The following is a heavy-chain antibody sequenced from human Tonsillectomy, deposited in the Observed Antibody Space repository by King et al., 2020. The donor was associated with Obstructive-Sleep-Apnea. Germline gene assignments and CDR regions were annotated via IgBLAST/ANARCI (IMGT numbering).Heavy chain of an antibody. D-gene: IGHD3-10*01. Sequence: VQLVESGGGLVQPGGSLRLSCAASGFTFSSYAMSWVRQAPGKGLEWVSAISGSGGSTYYADSVKGRFTIPRANSTNTLYLQMNSRGAEDTAVYYCAKGSTYYYGSGSYWYYYYGMDVWGQGTTVTVSS. CDR3: AKGSTYYYGSGSYWYYYYGMDV. CDR2: ISGSGGST. V-gene: IGHV3-23*04. CDR1: GFTFSSYA. J-gene: IGHJ6*02.